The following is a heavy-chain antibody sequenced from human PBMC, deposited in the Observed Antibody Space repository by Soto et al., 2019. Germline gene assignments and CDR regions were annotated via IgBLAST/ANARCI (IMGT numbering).Heavy chain of an antibody. V-gene: IGHV4-4*02. CDR3: AKRYDFWSGRWYGLGV. D-gene: IGHD3-3*01. CDR1: GASINSANW. Sequence: VLMEESGPGLVKPSGTLFLTCTVSGASINSANWWVWVRQPPGKGLEWIGEIYHIGSTTYNPSLKSRATISVDKSKNQFSLKVTSVTAADTGVYYCAKRYDFWSGRWYGLGVWGQGTTVTVSS. CDR2: IYHIGST. J-gene: IGHJ6*02.